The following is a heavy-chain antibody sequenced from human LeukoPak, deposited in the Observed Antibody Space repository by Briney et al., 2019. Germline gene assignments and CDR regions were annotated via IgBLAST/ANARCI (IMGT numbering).Heavy chain of an antibody. CDR3: VKSPGSGWPV. J-gene: IGHJ4*02. CDR1: GFTFSTYW. CDR2: INSDGSST. Sequence: PGGSLRLSCAASGFTFSTYWMHWVRQAPGKGLVWVSRINSDGSSTNYADSVKGRFTISRDNSKNTLYFEMSSLRVEDTAVYYCVKSPGSGWPVWGQGTLLTVSS. D-gene: IGHD6-19*01. V-gene: IGHV3-74*01.